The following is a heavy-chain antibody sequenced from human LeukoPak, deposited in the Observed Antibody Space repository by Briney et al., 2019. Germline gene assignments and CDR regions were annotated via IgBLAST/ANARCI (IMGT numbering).Heavy chain of an antibody. D-gene: IGHD2-15*01. CDR2: IYYSGST. CDR3: ARRDPFLGYCSGGSCYSTPFDY. CDR1: GGSISSYY. Sequence: SETLSLTCTVSGGSISSYYWSWIRQPPGKGLEWIGYIYYSGSTNYNPSLKSRVTISVDTSKNQFSLKLSSVTAADTAVYYCARRDPFLGYCSGGSCYSTPFDYWGQGTLVTVSS. V-gene: IGHV4-59*08. J-gene: IGHJ4*02.